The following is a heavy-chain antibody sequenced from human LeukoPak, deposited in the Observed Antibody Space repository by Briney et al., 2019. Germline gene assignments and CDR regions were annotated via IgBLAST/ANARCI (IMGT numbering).Heavy chain of an antibody. Sequence: ASVKVSCKASGYTFTSYGISWVRQAPGQGLGWMGWISAYNGNTNYAQKLHRRVTITTDTPTSTAYMELRSLRSDDTAVYYCARGIVGATEFDHWGQGPLVTVPS. CDR2: ISAYNGNT. CDR1: GYTFTSYG. J-gene: IGHJ4*02. V-gene: IGHV1-18*01. CDR3: ARGIVGATEFDH. D-gene: IGHD1-26*01.